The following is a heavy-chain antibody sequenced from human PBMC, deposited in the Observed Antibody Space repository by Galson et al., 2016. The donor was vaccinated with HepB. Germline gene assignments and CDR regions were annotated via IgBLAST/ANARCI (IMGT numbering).Heavy chain of an antibody. CDR3: ARENYGIFDY. J-gene: IGHJ4*02. CDR2: ISLSTPYT. D-gene: IGHD3-10*01. CDR1: GFSFGVYY. V-gene: IGHV3-11*06. Sequence: SLRLSCAASGFSFGVYYMSWIRQAPGKGLEWVSSISLSTPYTHYADSLKGRFTISRDDARNSLYLQLNGLRAEDTAVYYCARENYGIFDYWGQGALVTVSS.